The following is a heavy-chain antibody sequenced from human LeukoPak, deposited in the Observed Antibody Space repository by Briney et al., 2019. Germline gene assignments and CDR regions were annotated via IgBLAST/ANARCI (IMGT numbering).Heavy chain of an antibody. CDR1: GFTFSSYG. J-gene: IGHJ5*02. CDR2: IWDDGNNK. D-gene: IGHD3-10*01. V-gene: IGHV3-33*08. Sequence: QPGGSLRLSCEASGFTFSSYGMRWVRQAPGKRLEWVAVIWDDGNNKRYANSVNGRFTISRDNSENTLYLQMNGLTAEDTAMYYCARDSYQDYYGRFDPWGQGTLVIVSS. CDR3: ARDSYQDYYGRFDP.